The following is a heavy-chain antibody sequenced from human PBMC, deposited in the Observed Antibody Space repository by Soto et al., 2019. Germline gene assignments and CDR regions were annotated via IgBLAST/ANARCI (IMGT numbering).Heavy chain of an antibody. J-gene: IGHJ4*02. V-gene: IGHV1-69*01. Sequence: QVHLVQSGAEVKKPGSSVRVSRKASGGSFSNYAVTWVRQAPGQRLEWMGGITPMFGIANYAQKFQGRVTLTADESTGTAYMELSSLRSDDTATYSCASDRHHSGFEDWGKGPLVTVSS. CDR3: ASDRHHSGFED. CDR1: GGSFSNYA. CDR2: ITPMFGIA.